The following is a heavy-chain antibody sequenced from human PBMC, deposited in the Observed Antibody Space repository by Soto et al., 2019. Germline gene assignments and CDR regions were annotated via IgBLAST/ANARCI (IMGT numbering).Heavy chain of an antibody. Sequence: GGSLRLSCAASGFTFRSYAMSWVRQAPGKGLEWVSAISGTGGSTYYADSVKGRFTISRDNSKNTLYLQMNSLRAEDTAVYYCAKPLGGNNFRCQWAFDDWGQGTLVTVSS. D-gene: IGHD3-16*01. CDR3: AKPLGGNNFRCQWAFDD. V-gene: IGHV3-23*01. CDR2: ISGTGGST. CDR1: GFTFRSYA. J-gene: IGHJ5*02.